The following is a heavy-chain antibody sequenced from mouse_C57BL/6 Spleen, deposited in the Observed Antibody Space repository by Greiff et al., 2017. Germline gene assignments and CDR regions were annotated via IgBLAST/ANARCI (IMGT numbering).Heavy chain of an antibody. CDR2: IDPETGGT. CDR3: TRWDYKAY. D-gene: IGHD2-12*01. V-gene: IGHV1-15*01. CDR1: GYTFTDYE. J-gene: IGHJ3*01. Sequence: VQLQQSGAELVRPGASVTLSCKASGYTFTDYEMPWVKQTPVHGLEWIGAIDPETGGTAYNQKFKGKAILTADKSSSTAYMELRSLTSEDSAVYYCTRWDYKAYWGQGTLVTVSA.